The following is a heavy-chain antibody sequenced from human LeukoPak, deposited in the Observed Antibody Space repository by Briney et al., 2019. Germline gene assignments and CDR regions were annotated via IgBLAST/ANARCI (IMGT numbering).Heavy chain of an antibody. D-gene: IGHD5-24*01. Sequence: SETLSLTCTVSDGSISSYYWSWIRQPPGKGLEWIGYIYTSGSTNYNPSLKSRVTISVDTSKNQFSLKLSSVTAADTAVYYCARYRRDDYNYWDRWGQGTLVTVSS. CDR2: IYTSGST. J-gene: IGHJ5*02. V-gene: IGHV4-4*09. CDR3: ARYRRDDYNYWDR. CDR1: DGSISSYY.